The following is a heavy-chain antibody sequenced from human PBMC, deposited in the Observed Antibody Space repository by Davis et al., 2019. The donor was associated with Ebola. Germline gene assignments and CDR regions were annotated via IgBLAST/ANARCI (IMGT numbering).Heavy chain of an antibody. J-gene: IGHJ6*02. CDR1: GGSFSGYY. D-gene: IGHD1-14*01. CDR3: ARASPTITYYYYGMDV. Sequence: SETLSLTCAVYGGSFSGYYWSWIRQPPGKGLEWIGEINHSGSTNYNPSLKSRVPISVDTSKNQFSLKLSSVTAADTAVYYCARASPTITYYYYGMDVWGQGTTVTVSS. CDR2: INHSGST. V-gene: IGHV4-34*01.